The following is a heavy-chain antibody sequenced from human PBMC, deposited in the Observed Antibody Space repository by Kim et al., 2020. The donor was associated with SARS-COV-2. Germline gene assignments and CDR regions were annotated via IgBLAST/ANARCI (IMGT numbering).Heavy chain of an antibody. CDR3: ARHPPDTLPAELGFDP. V-gene: IGHV5-51*01. CDR2: IYPGDSDT. CDR1: GYSFTSYW. D-gene: IGHD1-1*01. Sequence: GESLKISCKGSGYSFTSYWIGWVRQMPGKGLEWMGIIYPGDSDTRYSPSFQGQVTISADKSISTAYLQWSSLKASDTAMYYCARHPPDTLPAELGFDPWGQGTLVTVSS. J-gene: IGHJ5*02.